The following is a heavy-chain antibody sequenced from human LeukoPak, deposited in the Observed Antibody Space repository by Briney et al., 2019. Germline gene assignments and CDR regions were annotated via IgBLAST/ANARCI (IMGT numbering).Heavy chain of an antibody. CDR1: GYTFTGYY. CDR2: INPNSGGT. Sequence: ASVKVSYKASGYTFTGYYMHWVRQAPGQGLEWMGWINPNSGGTNYAQKFRGRVTMTRDTSISTAYMELSRLRSDDTAVYYCARARYGDYYYYWGQGTLVTVSS. J-gene: IGHJ4*02. V-gene: IGHV1-2*02. CDR3: ARARYGDYYYY. D-gene: IGHD4-17*01.